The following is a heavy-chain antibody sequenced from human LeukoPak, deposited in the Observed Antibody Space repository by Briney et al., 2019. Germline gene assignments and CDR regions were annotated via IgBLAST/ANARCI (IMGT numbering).Heavy chain of an antibody. V-gene: IGHV4-39*01. CDR2: IYYGVST. CDR1: GGSISSSSYY. Sequence: SETLSLTCTVSGGSISSSSYYWDWIRQPPGKGLEWIGSIYYGVSTYYNPSLKSRVTISVDTSKNQFSLKLISVTAADTAVYFXXTRXXGGYCSGGSCCPLGYWGQGTLVTVSS. CDR3: XTRXXGGYCSGGSCCPLGY. J-gene: IGHJ4*02. D-gene: IGHD2-15*01.